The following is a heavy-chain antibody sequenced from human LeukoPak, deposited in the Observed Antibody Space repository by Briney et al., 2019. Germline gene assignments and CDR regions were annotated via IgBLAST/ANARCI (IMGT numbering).Heavy chain of an antibody. V-gene: IGHV1-18*01. CDR2: INTYIGNT. CDR3: AREPGGSGTQIAGYFQY. CDR1: GYTFTSHG. D-gene: IGHD3-10*01. J-gene: IGHJ1*01. Sequence: ASVKASCKASGYTFTSHGFSWVRQAPGQGLEWMGWINTYIGNTNYAQKFQGRVTITADESTSTAYMELRSLRSEDTAVYYCAREPGGSGTQIAGYFQYWGQGTLVTVSS.